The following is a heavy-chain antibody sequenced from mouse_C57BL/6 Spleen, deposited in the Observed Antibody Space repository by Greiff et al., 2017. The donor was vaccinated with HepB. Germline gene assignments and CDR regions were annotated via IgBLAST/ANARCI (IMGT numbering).Heavy chain of an antibody. V-gene: IGHV1-59*01. Sequence: QVQLQQPGAELVRPGTSVKLSCKASGYTFTSYWMHWVKQRPGQGLEWIGVIYPSDSYTNYNQKFKGKATLTVDTSSSTAYMQLRSLTSEDSAVDYCAIYYYGSDYDAMDYWGQGTSVTVSS. D-gene: IGHD1-1*01. CDR2: IYPSDSYT. CDR3: AIYYYGSDYDAMDY. CDR1: GYTFTSYW. J-gene: IGHJ4*01.